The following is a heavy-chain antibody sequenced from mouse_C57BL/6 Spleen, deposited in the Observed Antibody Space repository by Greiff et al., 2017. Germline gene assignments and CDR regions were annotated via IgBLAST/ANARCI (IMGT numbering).Heavy chain of an antibody. V-gene: IGHV2-2*01. CDR2: IWGGGST. D-gene: IGHD2-1*01. J-gene: IGHJ1*03. CDR3: ARKGNYEYFDV. CDR1: GFSLTSYG. Sequence: VHLVESGPGLVQPSQSLSITCTVSGFSLTSYGVHWVRQSPGKGLEWLGVIWGGGSTDYNAAFISRLSISKDNSKSQVFFKMNSLQADDTAIYYCARKGNYEYFDVWGTGTTVTVSS.